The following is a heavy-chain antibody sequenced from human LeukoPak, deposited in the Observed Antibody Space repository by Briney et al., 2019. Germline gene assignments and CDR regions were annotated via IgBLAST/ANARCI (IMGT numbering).Heavy chain of an antibody. CDR1: GGSISSYY. J-gene: IGHJ4*02. CDR2: INHSGST. D-gene: IGHD5-12*01. V-gene: IGHV4-34*01. Sequence: PLETLSLTCTVSGGSISSYYWSWIRQPPGKGLEWIGEINHSGSTNYNPSLKSRVTISVDTSKNQFSLKLSSVTAADTAVYYCARKQWLRLRFDYWGQGTLVTVSS. CDR3: ARKQWLRLRFDY.